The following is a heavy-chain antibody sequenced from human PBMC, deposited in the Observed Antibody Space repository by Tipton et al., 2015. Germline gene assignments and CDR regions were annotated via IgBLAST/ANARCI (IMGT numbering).Heavy chain of an antibody. CDR1: GVSVNSYY. D-gene: IGHD3-10*01. J-gene: IGHJ4*02. CDR3: ARHKDSGTYPMDC. Sequence: TLSLTCTVSGVSVNSYYWGWIRQPPGKGLEYIGYIHYSGNSNYNPSLKSRISMSVDTSKNQISLKMTSVTAADTAFYYCARHKDSGTYPMDCWGQGTLVTVSS. V-gene: IGHV4-59*02. CDR2: IHYSGNS.